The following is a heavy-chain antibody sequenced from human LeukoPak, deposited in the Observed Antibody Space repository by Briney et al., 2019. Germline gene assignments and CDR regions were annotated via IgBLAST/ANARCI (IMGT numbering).Heavy chain of an antibody. J-gene: IGHJ6*03. CDR2: INHSGST. Sequence: PSETLCLTCAVYGGSFSGYYWSWIRQPPGKGLEWIGEINHSGSTNYNPSLKSRVTISVDTSKNQFSLKLSSVTAAGTAVYYCARKKAPNYDILTGYSHYYYYYYMDAWGKGTTVTVSS. D-gene: IGHD3-9*01. CDR3: ARKKAPNYDILTGYSHYYYYYYMDA. CDR1: GGSFSGYY. V-gene: IGHV4-34*01.